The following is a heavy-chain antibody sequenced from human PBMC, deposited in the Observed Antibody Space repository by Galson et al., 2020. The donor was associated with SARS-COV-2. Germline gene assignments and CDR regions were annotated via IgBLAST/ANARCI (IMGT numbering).Heavy chain of an antibody. CDR1: GGSISSHY. Sequence: SETLSLTCTVSGGSISSHYWSWIRQPPGKGLEWIGYIYYSGSTNYNPSLKSRVTISVDTSKNQFSLKLSSVTAADTAVYYCARRPYYGSGSYYEVGYFDYWGQGTLVTGSS. D-gene: IGHD3-10*01. CDR2: IYYSGST. V-gene: IGHV4-59*11. CDR3: ARRPYYGSGSYYEVGYFDY. J-gene: IGHJ4*02.